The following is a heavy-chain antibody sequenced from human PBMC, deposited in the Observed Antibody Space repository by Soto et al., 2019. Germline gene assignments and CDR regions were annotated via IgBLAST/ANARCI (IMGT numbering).Heavy chain of an antibody. D-gene: IGHD3-22*01. CDR3: AREEFDYYDSSGYHWLDP. CDR2: ISYDGNNN. Sequence: TGKGLEWVAVISYDGNNNYYADSVKGRFTISRDNSKNTLYLQMNSLRAEDTAVYYCAREEFDYYDSSGYHWLDPWGQGTLVSVSS. J-gene: IGHJ5*02. V-gene: IGHV3-30*04.